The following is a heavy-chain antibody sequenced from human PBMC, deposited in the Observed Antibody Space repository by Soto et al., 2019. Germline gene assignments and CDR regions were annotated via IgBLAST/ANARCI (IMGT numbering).Heavy chain of an antibody. J-gene: IGHJ6*02. CDR1: GFTFSSYA. Sequence: GGSLRLSCAASGFTFSSYAMSWVRQAPGKGLEWVSAISGSGGSAYYADSVKGRFTISRDNSKNTLYLQMNSLRAEDTAVYYCEKDPGLWRITQRNSSSWYWGYYYYYYGMDVWGQGTTVTVSS. CDR3: EKDPGLWRITQRNSSSWYWGYYYYYYGMDV. CDR2: ISGSGGSA. D-gene: IGHD6-13*01. V-gene: IGHV3-23*01.